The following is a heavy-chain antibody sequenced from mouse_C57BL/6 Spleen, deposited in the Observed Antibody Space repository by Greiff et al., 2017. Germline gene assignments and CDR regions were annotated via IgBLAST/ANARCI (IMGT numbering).Heavy chain of an antibody. CDR3: ARSGSYDYDVSLAY. D-gene: IGHD2-4*01. CDR2: IHPNSGST. J-gene: IGHJ3*01. V-gene: IGHV1-64*01. Sequence: VQLQQPGAELVKPGASVKLSCKASGYTFTSYWMHWVKQRPGQGLEWIGMIHPNSGSTNNNEKFKSKATLTVDKSSSTAYMQLSSLTSEDSAVYYCARSGSYDYDVSLAYWGQGTLVTVSA. CDR1: GYTFTSYW.